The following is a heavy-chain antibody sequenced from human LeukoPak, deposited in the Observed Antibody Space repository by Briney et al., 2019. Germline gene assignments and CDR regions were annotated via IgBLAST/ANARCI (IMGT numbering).Heavy chain of an antibody. CDR3: ARYREGYNYVPHALDM. V-gene: IGHV4-61*02. J-gene: IGHJ3*02. CDR2: IYASGYT. CDR1: GASVGSNDYF. D-gene: IGHD5-24*01. Sequence: KTSETLSLTCIVSGASVGSNDYFWNWIRQPAGKGLEWIGRIYASGYTQYNPSLKSRVTMPLDRFKNQFSLNMNSVTAADSAVYFCARYREGYNYVPHALDMWGQGTVVSVS.